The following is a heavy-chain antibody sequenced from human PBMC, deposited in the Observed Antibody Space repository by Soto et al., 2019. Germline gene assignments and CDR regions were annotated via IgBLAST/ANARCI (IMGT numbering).Heavy chain of an antibody. Sequence: VQLVESGGGLIQPGGSLRLSCAASGFTVSSNYMSWVRQAPGKGLEWIGYIYHSGSTYYNPSLKSRVTISVDRSKNQFSLKLSSVTAADTAVYYCARGLDYDSSGYYYFDYWGQGTLVTVSS. CDR3: ARGLDYDSSGYYYFDY. CDR2: IYHSGST. CDR1: GFTVSSNY. D-gene: IGHD3-22*01. J-gene: IGHJ4*02. V-gene: IGHV4-4*02.